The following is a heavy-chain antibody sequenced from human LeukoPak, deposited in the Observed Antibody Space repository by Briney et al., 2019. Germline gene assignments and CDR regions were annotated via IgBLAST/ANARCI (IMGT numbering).Heavy chain of an antibody. CDR1: GGSISSYY. CDR2: IYHSGST. CDR3: ARGVGLTQGGTFDY. Sequence: SETLSLTCTFSGGSISSYYWSWIRQPPGKGLEWIGSIYHSGSTHYNSSLKSRVTISVDTSKNQLSLKLSSVTAADTAVYYCARGVGLTQGGTFDYWGQGTLVTVSS. V-gene: IGHV4-4*09. J-gene: IGHJ4*02. D-gene: IGHD1-1*01.